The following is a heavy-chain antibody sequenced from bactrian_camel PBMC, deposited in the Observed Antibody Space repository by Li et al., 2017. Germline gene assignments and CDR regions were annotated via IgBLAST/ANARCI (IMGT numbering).Heavy chain of an antibody. Sequence: HVQLVESGGGSVQAGESLTLSCSISGYTYSSYCMGWWRQFPGKTRWEREVVATIDSGALTQYADSVKGRFTISRDNAKNTAYLQMNSLKPEDTAVYYCTRSHFGASHNTFAFWGQGTQVTVS. V-gene: IGHV3S53*01. CDR1: GYTYSSYC. J-gene: IGHJ4*01. D-gene: IGHD1*01. CDR2: IDSGALT. CDR3: TRSHFGASHNTFAF.